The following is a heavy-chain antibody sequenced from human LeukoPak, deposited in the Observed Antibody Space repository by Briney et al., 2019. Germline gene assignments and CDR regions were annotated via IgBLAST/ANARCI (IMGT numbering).Heavy chain of an antibody. CDR3: AKGGAVSSKSITMVRGTRRYYYYMDV. D-gene: IGHD3-10*01. CDR2: IKKDGSEK. CDR1: GFTFSSYW. V-gene: IGHV3-7*01. Sequence: GGSLRLSCAASGFTFSSYWMSWVRQAPGKGLEWVANIKKDGSEKYYVDSVKGRFTISRDNAKTSLYLQMNRLRAEDTAVYYCAKGGAVSSKSITMVRGTRRYYYYMDVWGKGTTVTISS. J-gene: IGHJ6*03.